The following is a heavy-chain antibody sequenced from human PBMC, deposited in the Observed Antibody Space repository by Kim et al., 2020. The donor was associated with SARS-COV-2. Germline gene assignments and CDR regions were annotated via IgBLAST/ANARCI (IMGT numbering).Heavy chain of an antibody. J-gene: IGHJ4*02. CDR3: ARGAGTTFLYYFCY. Sequence: DSVKGRFTISRSNSKNTLYLQMNRLRTEDTAVYYCARGAGTTFLYYFCYWGQGTLVSVSA. D-gene: IGHD1-7*01. V-gene: IGHV3-30*01.